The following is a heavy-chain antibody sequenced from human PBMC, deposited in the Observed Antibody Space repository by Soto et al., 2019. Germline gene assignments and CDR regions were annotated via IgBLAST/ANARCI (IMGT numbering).Heavy chain of an antibody. CDR2: ISSSSSYI. CDR3: AREYYDFWSIGSHWGPYFDY. J-gene: IGHJ4*02. Sequence: PGGSLRLSCAASGFTFSSYSMNWVRQAPGKGLEWVSSISSSSSYIYYADSLKGRFTISRDNAKNSLYLQMNSLRAEDTAVYYCAREYYDFWSIGSHWGPYFDYWGQGTLVTVSS. D-gene: IGHD3-3*01. V-gene: IGHV3-21*01. CDR1: GFTFSSYS.